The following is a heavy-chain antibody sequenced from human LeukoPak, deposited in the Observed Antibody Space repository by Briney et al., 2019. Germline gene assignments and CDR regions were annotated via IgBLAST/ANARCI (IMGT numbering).Heavy chain of an antibody. J-gene: IGHJ6*03. CDR2: INPNSGGT. CDR1: GYTFNGYY. Sequence: ASVKVSCKASGYTFNGYYMHWVRQAPGQGLEWMGWINPNSGGTNYAQKFQGRVTMTRDMSISTAYMELSRLRSDDTAVYYCARGMEPYYYMDVWGKGTTVTVSS. V-gene: IGHV1-2*02. D-gene: IGHD1-26*01. CDR3: ARGMEPYYYMDV.